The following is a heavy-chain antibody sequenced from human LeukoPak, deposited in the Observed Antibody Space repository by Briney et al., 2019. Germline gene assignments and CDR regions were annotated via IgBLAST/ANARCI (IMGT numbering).Heavy chain of an antibody. CDR1: GFTFSSYA. Sequence: GGSLRLSCAASGFTFSSYAMHWVRQAPGKGLVWVSRISSDGSSTSYADSVKGRFTISRDNAKNTLYLQMNSLRAEDTAVYYCARDSGSSEYYFDYWGQGTLVTVSS. CDR3: ARDSGSSEYYFDY. J-gene: IGHJ4*02. CDR2: ISSDGSST. V-gene: IGHV3-74*01. D-gene: IGHD1-26*01.